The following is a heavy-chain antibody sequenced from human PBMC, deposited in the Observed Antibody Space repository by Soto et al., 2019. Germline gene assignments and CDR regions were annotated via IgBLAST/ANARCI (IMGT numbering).Heavy chain of an antibody. CDR2: IIPMLDVT. J-gene: IGHJ2*01. CDR1: GGTFTSYT. CDR3: ARDPGGDCYFDL. Sequence: QVQLVQSGAEVKRPGSSVKVACKASGGTFTSYTFSWVRQAPGQGLEWMGRIIPMLDVTSYAQKFQGRLTITAYKSTSSVYMELSSMKSEDTALFYCARDPGGDCYFDLWGRGTLVTVSS. D-gene: IGHD6-25*01. V-gene: IGHV1-69*04.